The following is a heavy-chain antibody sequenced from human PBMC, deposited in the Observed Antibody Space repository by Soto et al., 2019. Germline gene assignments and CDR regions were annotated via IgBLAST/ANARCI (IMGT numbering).Heavy chain of an antibody. J-gene: IGHJ4*02. V-gene: IGHV1-18*01. CDR2: ISAYIGTT. Sequence: ASVKVSCKASGGTFSSYAISWVRQAPGQGLEWMGGISAYIGTTNYAQKLQGRVTITTDTSTSTAYMELRSLRSDDTAVYYCARAVLNYDILTGYSKPTQFDYWGQGTLVTVSS. CDR3: ARAVLNYDILTGYSKPTQFDY. D-gene: IGHD3-9*01. CDR1: GGTFSSYA.